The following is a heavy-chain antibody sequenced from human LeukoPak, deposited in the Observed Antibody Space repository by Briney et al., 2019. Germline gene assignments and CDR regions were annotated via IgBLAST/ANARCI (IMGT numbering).Heavy chain of an antibody. Sequence: GGSLRLSCAASGFTFSSYEMNWVRQAPGKGLEWVSYISSSGSTIYYADPVKGRFTISRDNAKNSLYLQMNSLRIEDTAVYFCAKDGRTGYPFDYWGRGTLVTVSS. D-gene: IGHD5-12*01. CDR2: ISSSGSTI. CDR1: GFTFSSYE. V-gene: IGHV3-48*03. CDR3: AKDGRTGYPFDY. J-gene: IGHJ4*02.